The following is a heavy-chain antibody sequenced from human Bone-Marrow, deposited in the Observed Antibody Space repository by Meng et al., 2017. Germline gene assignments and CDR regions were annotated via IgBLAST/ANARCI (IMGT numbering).Heavy chain of an antibody. D-gene: IGHD5-24*01. CDR2: IYYSGST. Sequence: SETLSLTCTVSGGSISSSSYYWGWIRQPPGKGLEWIGSIYYSGSTYYNPSLKSRVTISVDTSKNQFSLKLSSVTAADTAVYYCARDSRDGYNNDAFDIWGQGTMVTVS. CDR1: GGSISSSSYY. CDR3: ARDSRDGYNNDAFDI. V-gene: IGHV4-39*07. J-gene: IGHJ3*02.